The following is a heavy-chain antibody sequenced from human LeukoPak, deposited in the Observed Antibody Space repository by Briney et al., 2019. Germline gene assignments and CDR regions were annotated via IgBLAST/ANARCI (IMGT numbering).Heavy chain of an antibody. J-gene: IGHJ2*01. CDR3: ARFSSGWHRGYFDL. D-gene: IGHD6-19*01. V-gene: IGHV3-20*04. Sequence: GGSLRLSCAASGFTVEDYDMSWVRQPPGKGLEWVSGIDRDGGSPGSADSVQGRVTISRDNAKNSVYLQMNSVRDEDTAFYYCARFSSGWHRGYFDLWGRGTLVTVSS. CDR1: GFTVEDYD. CDR2: IDRDGGSP.